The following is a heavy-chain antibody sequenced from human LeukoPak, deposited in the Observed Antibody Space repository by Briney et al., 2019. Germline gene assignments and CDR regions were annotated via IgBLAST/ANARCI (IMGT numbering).Heavy chain of an antibody. CDR1: GFTFSSYA. CDR3: AKGVSGYGSGRPFDY. J-gene: IGHJ4*02. CDR2: ISDSGTST. Sequence: GGSLRLSCAASGFTFSSYAMIWVRQAPGKGLEWVSLISDSGTSTYYPDSVKGRFTISRDNSKNTVYLQMNSLRAEDTVVYYCAKGVSGYGSGRPFDYWGQGTLVTVSS. D-gene: IGHD3-10*01. V-gene: IGHV3-23*01.